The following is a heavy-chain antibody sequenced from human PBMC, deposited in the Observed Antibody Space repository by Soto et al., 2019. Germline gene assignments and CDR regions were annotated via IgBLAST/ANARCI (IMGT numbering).Heavy chain of an antibody. D-gene: IGHD3-3*01. J-gene: IGHJ4*02. CDR3: ARGSRRDFWSGYYFPYFDY. CDR2: IYYSGST. CDR1: GGSISSYY. Sequence: QVQLQESGPGLVKPSETLSLTCTVSGGSISSYYWSWIRQPPGKGLEWIRYIYYSGSTNYNPSLKSRVTISVDTSKNQFSLKLSSVTAADTAVYYCARGSRRDFWSGYYFPYFDYWGQGTLVTVSS. V-gene: IGHV4-59*01.